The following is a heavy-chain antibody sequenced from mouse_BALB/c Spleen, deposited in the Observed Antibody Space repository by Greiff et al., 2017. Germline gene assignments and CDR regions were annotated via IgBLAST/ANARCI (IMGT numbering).Heavy chain of an antibody. J-gene: IGHJ3*01. CDR2: IYPGDGDT. V-gene: IGHV1-82*01. CDR1: GYAFSSSW. CDR3: TRNRGSSPFAY. Sequence: QVQLQQSGPELVKPGASVKISCKASGYAFSSSWMNWVKQRPGQGLEWIGRIYPGDGDTNYNGKFKGKATLTADKSSSTAYMQLSSLTSVDSAVYFRTRNRGSSPFAYWGQGTLVTVSA. D-gene: IGHD1-1*01.